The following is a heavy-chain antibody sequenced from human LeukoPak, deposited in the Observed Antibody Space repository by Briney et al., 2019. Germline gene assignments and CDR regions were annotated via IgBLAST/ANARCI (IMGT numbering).Heavy chain of an antibody. V-gene: IGHV4-4*07. J-gene: IGHJ4*02. CDR1: GGSISSYY. D-gene: IGHD3-10*01. CDR3: ARDTRHTDRFGGLFDY. Sequence: PSETLSLTCTVSGGSISSYYWSWIRQPAGKGLEWIGRIYTSGSTNYNPSLKSRVTMSVDTSKNQFSLKLSSVTAADTAVYYCARDTRHTDRFGGLFDYWGQGTLVTVSS. CDR2: IYTSGST.